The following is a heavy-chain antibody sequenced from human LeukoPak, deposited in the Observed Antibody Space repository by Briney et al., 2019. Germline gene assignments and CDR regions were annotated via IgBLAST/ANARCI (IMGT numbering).Heavy chain of an antibody. V-gene: IGHV1-69*05. D-gene: IGHD3-9*01. CDR2: IIPIFGTA. J-gene: IGHJ4*02. CDR3: ARDPGGMTIDWLEGYDFQY. Sequence: SVKVSCKASGGTFSSYGLSWVRQAPGHGLEWMGRIIPIFGTANYAQKFQGRVTITTDESTNTAYLELSSLRSEDTAVYYCARDPGGMTIDWLEGYDFQYWGQGTLVTVSS. CDR1: GGTFSSYG.